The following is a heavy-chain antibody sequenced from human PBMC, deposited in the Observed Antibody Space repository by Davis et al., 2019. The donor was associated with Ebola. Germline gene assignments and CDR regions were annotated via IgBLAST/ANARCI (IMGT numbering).Heavy chain of an antibody. CDR3: GRRRDHYYGLDV. CDR1: GGSISSYY. V-gene: IGHV4-59*08. Sequence: MPSETLSLTCTVSGGSISSYYWSWIRQPPGKGLEWIGHIYYSGSTNYNPSLKSRVTISVDTSKNQFSLELSSVTAADTAVYYCGRRRDHYYGLDVWGQGTTVTVSS. J-gene: IGHJ6*02. CDR2: IYYSGST.